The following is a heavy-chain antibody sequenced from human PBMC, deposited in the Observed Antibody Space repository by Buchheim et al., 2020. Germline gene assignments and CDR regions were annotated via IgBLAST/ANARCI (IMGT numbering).Heavy chain of an antibody. Sequence: EVQLLESGGDLVQPGGSLRLSCAASGFTFSNYSMGWVRQAPGKGLEWLSGISGTGDNTYYADSVKGRFTISRDNSKNTLYFQMNSLRAEDTALYFCVGYKTSYFRFDYWGQGTL. CDR1: GFTFSNYS. V-gene: IGHV3-23*01. D-gene: IGHD3-10*01. CDR3: VGYKTSYFRFDY. CDR2: ISGTGDNT. J-gene: IGHJ4*02.